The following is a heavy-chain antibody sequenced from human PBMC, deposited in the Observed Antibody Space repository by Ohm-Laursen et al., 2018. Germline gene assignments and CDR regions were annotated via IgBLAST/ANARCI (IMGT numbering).Heavy chain of an antibody. Sequence: SLRLSCTASGFTFSSYWMHWVRQAPGKGLVWVPRINSDGSDTSYADSVKGRFTISRDNSKNTLYLQMNGLRAEDTAVYYCAKTRYFSRGSCDFDYWGQGTLVTVSS. CDR1: GFTFSSYW. D-gene: IGHD2-15*01. CDR2: INSDGSDT. V-gene: IGHV3-74*01. J-gene: IGHJ4*02. CDR3: AKTRYFSRGSCDFDY.